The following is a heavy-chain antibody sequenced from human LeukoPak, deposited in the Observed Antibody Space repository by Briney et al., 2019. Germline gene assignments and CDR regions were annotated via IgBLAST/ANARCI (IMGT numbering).Heavy chain of an antibody. D-gene: IGHD3-10*01. Sequence: PGGSLRLSCAGSGLNFSIYGMHWIRQALGKGLEWVAFIRNDGSDIYYEDSVKGRFTVSRDNSKNTLYLQMNSLTVEDTAVYYCANELGTSDIWGQGTMVSVSS. V-gene: IGHV3-30*02. CDR1: GLNFSIYG. J-gene: IGHJ3*02. CDR2: IRNDGSDI. CDR3: ANELGTSDI.